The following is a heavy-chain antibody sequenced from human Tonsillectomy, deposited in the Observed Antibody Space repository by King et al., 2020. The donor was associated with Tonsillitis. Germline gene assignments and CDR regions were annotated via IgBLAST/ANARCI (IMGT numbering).Heavy chain of an antibody. J-gene: IGHJ4*02. D-gene: IGHD6-19*01. Sequence: VQLVESGGGLVQPVGSLRLSWAASGFTFSSYAMIWVLQAPVKGREVVSGISNIGGNYYYADSVKGRFTISIDISNNTLYLQMNSLRAGDTAAYYCAKDGHSSGWYYFDYWGQGTLVTVSS. CDR2: ISNIGGNY. CDR1: GFTFSSYA. CDR3: AKDGHSSGWYYFDY. V-gene: IGHV3-23*04.